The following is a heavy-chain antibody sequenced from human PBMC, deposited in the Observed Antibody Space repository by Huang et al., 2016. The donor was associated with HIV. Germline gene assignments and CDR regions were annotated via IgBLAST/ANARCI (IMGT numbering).Heavy chain of an antibody. V-gene: IGHV4-34*01. CDR1: GGSFSGYY. Sequence: QVQLQQWGAGLLKPSETLSLTCAVYGGSFSGYYWSWIRQPPGKGLGWSGDIKHSGSTNYNPSLKSRVTISVDTSNNQFSLKMTSVTAADTAVYYCARVPSGYDSAYYFDYWGQGTLVTVSS. J-gene: IGHJ4*02. CDR3: ARVPSGYDSAYYFDY. D-gene: IGHD5-12*01. CDR2: IKHSGST.